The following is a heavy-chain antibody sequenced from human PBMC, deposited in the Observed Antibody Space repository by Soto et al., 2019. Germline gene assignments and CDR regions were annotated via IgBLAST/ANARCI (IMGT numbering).Heavy chain of an antibody. J-gene: IGHJ4*02. CDR2: IYYSGST. CDR3: ARVPKLAHPNPPYLRGPYYFDY. V-gene: IGHV4-31*03. Sequence: SETLSLTCTVSGGSISSGGYYWSWIRQHPGKGLEWIGYIYYSGSTYYNPSLKSRVTISVDTSKNQFSLKLSSVTAADTAVYYCARVPKLAHPNPPYLRGPYYFDYWGQGTLVTVSS. D-gene: IGHD6-13*01. CDR1: GGSISSGGYY.